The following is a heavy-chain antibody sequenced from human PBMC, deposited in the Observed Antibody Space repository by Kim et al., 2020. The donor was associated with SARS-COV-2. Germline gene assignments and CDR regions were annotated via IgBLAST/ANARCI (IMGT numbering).Heavy chain of an antibody. V-gene: IGHV1-46*01. D-gene: IGHD6-13*01. CDR1: GYTFTSYY. CDR2: INPSGGST. J-gene: IGHJ5*02. CDR3: AREKPGYSSSWYESVGFDP. Sequence: ASVKVSCKASGYTFTSYYMHWVRQAPGQGLEWMGIINPSGGSTSYAQKFQGRVTMTRDTSTSTVYMELSSLRSEDTAVYYCAREKPGYSSSWYESVGFDPWGQGTLVTVSS.